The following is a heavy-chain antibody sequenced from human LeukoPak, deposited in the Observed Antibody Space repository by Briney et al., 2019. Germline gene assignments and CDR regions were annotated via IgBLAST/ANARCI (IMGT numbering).Heavy chain of an antibody. J-gene: IGHJ4*02. V-gene: IGHV3-11*06. CDR2: ISSSSSYT. D-gene: IGHD2-21*02. CDR1: GFTFSDYY. CDR3: VRDRVVVTATFDC. Sequence: GGSLRLSCAASGFTFSDYYMSWIRQAPGKGLEWVSHISSSSSYTNYADSVKGRFTISRDNSKNTLYLQMSSLRAEDTAVYFCVRDRVVVTATFDCWGQGTLVTVSS.